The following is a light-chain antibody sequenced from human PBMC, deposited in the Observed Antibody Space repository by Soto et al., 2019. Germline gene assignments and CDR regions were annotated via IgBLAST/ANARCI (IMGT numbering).Light chain of an antibody. Sequence: QSVLTQPPSVSAAPGQKVTISCSGSSSNIGNNDVSWYQQLPGTVPKLLIYDDNKRSPGIPDRFSGSKSGTSATMGITGRQTGDEADYYCGTWDSSLSAVLFGGGTKLTVL. V-gene: IGLV1-51*01. CDR2: DDN. CDR3: GTWDSSLSAVL. CDR1: SSNIGNND. J-gene: IGLJ2*01.